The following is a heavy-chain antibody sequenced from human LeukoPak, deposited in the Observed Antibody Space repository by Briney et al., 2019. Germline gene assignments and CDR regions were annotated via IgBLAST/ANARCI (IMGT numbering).Heavy chain of an antibody. V-gene: IGHV1-2*02. Sequence: GASVNVSCKASGYTFVDHSIHWVRPAPGQGLEWLGWINPKHGGTTYAEKFEGRVTMTSDTAISTVYMELTSLRSDDTAFYYCAREGKVPGELLGGFDSWGQGSLVTVSS. CDR1: GYTFVDHS. CDR3: AREGKVPGELLGGFDS. D-gene: IGHD3-10*01. CDR2: INPKHGGT. J-gene: IGHJ5*01.